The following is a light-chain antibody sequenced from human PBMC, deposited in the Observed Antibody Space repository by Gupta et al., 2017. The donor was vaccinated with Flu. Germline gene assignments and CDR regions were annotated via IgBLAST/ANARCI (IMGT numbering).Light chain of an antibody. CDR2: AAS. J-gene: IGKJ2*01. V-gene: IGKV3-15*01. Sequence: AWYQQKPGQAPRILIYAASTRAAGLSARFSGSGSGTGYTLTISSVQSEDCAIYSCQQYDDAWPYTFGQGTKLEIK. CDR3: QQYDDAWPYT.